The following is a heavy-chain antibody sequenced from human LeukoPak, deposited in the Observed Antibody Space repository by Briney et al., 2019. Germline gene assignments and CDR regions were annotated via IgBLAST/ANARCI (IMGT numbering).Heavy chain of an antibody. J-gene: IGHJ4*02. Sequence: GGSLRLSCAASGFTFSSYAMSWVRQAPGKGLEWVSAISGSGGSTYYADSVKGRFTISRDNSRNTLYLQMNSLRAEDTAVYYCAKGYCSSTSCYRGIRLDYWGLGTLVTVSS. D-gene: IGHD2-2*01. CDR3: AKGYCSSTSCYRGIRLDY. CDR2: ISGSGGST. V-gene: IGHV3-23*01. CDR1: GFTFSSYA.